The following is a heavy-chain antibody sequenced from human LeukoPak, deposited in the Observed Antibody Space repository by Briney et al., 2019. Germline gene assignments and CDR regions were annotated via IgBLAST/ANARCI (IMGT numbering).Heavy chain of an antibody. J-gene: IGHJ4*02. CDR2: IDPSDSYT. Sequence: GESLQISCKGSGYSFTSYWISWVRQMPGKGLEWMGRIDPSDSYTNYSPSFQGHVTISADKSISTAYLQWSSLKASDTAMYYCARHDTDSSGYYFSSPFYYWGQGTLVTVSS. CDR1: GYSFTSYW. V-gene: IGHV5-10-1*01. D-gene: IGHD3-22*01. CDR3: ARHDTDSSGYYFSSPFYY.